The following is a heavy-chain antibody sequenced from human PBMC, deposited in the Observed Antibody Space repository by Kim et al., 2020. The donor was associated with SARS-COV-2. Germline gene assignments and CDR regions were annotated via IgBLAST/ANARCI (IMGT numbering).Heavy chain of an antibody. Sequence: GGSLRLSCAASGFTFSSYGMHWVRQAPGKGLEWVAVISYDGSNKYYADSVKGRFTISRDNSKNTLYLQMNSLRAEDTAVYYCAKDLDGYNPDYWGQGTLVTVSS. D-gene: IGHD5-12*01. CDR3: AKDLDGYNPDY. CDR1: GFTFSSYG. V-gene: IGHV3-30*18. J-gene: IGHJ4*02. CDR2: ISYDGSNK.